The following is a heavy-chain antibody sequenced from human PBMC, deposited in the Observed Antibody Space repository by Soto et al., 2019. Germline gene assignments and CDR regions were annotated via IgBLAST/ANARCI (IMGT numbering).Heavy chain of an antibody. V-gene: IGHV3-43*01. J-gene: IGHJ6*02. CDR3: AKGARTAMGPYGMDV. Sequence: GGSLRLSCAASGFTFDDYTMHWVRQAPGKGLEWVSLISWDGGSTYYADSVKGRFTISRDNSKNSLYLQMNSLRTEDTALYYCAKGARTAMGPYGMDVWGQGTTVTVYS. CDR2: ISWDGGST. D-gene: IGHD1-1*01. CDR1: GFTFDDYT.